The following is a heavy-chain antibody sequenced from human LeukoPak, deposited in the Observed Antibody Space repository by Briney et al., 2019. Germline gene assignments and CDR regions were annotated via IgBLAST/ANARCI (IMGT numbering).Heavy chain of an antibody. CDR2: IYYSGST. Sequence: SETLSLTCTVSGGSISSYYWSWIRQPPGEGLEWIGYIYYSGSTNYNPSLKSRVTISVDTSKNQFSLKLSSVTAADTAVYYCARGTPHTYYDILTGYIWFDPWGQGTLVTVSS. CDR3: ARGTPHTYYDILTGYIWFDP. D-gene: IGHD3-9*01. CDR1: GGSISSYY. V-gene: IGHV4-59*01. J-gene: IGHJ5*02.